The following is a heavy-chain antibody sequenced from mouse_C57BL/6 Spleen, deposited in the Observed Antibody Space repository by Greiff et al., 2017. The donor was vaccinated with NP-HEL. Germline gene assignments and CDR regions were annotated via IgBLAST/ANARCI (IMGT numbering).Heavy chain of an antibody. D-gene: IGHD1-1*01. Sequence: DVHLVESGGGLVKPGGSLKLSCAASGFTFSSYAMSWVRQTPEKRLEWVATISDGGSYTYYPDNVKGRFTISRDNAKNNLYLQMSHLKSEDTAMYYCARDGGGLLDYYAMDYWGQGASVTVSS. J-gene: IGHJ4*01. V-gene: IGHV5-4*01. CDR2: ISDGGSYT. CDR1: GFTFSSYA. CDR3: ARDGGGLLDYYAMDY.